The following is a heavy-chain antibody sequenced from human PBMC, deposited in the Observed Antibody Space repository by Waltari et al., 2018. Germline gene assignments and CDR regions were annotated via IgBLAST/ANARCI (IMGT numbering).Heavy chain of an antibody. Sequence: QVQLQESGPGLVKPSQTLSLTCTVSGGSISSGSYYWSWIRQPAGKGLEWIGYIYTSGSTNYYPSLKSRVTISVDTSKNQFSLKLSSVTAADTAVYYCARDSGTTVTPFDYWGQGTLVTVSS. CDR2: IYTSGST. D-gene: IGHD4-17*01. CDR3: ARDSGTTVTPFDY. CDR1: GGSISSGSYY. V-gene: IGHV4-61*09. J-gene: IGHJ4*02.